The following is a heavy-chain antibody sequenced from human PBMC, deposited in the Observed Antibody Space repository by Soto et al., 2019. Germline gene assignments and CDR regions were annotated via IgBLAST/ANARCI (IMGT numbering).Heavy chain of an antibody. CDR3: ARGSSSWYRYYYGMDV. J-gene: IGHJ6*02. D-gene: IGHD6-13*01. CDR1: GGSFSGYY. CDR2: INHSGST. Sequence: SETLSLTCAVYGGSFSGYYWSWIRQPPGKGLEWIGEINHSGSTNYNPSLKSRVTISVDTSKNQFSLKLSSVTAADTAVYYCARGSSSWYRYYYGMDVWGQGTTVTVSS. V-gene: IGHV4-34*01.